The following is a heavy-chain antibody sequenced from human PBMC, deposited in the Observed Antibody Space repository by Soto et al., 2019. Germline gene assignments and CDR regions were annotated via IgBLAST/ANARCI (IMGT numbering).Heavy chain of an antibody. CDR3: ARCIQGDYYYGMDV. Sequence: ASVKVSCKASGYTFYSHSISWVRQAPGQGLEWMGRINADYGNTQYAQKFRGRVTMTTDTSTTTVYMELTNLRSDDTAVYYCARCIQGDYYYGMDVWGQGPTVTVSS. V-gene: IGHV1-18*01. J-gene: IGHJ6*02. D-gene: IGHD5-18*01. CDR2: INADYGNT. CDR1: GYTFYSHS.